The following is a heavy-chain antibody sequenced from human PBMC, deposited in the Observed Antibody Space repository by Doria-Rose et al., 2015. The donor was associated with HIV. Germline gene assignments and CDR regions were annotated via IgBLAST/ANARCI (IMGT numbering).Heavy chain of an antibody. D-gene: IGHD6-13*01. CDR2: LNVGNGDT. Sequence: QVQLVESGAKVKKPGASVTVSCKTSGYTFSAYAIHWVRQAPGQRLEWMGWLNVGNGDTRYSRKFQDRVIITSDTSANTGYMALSSLRSEDTAVYSCARINSLSSSYLALWGEGTPVTVSS. J-gene: IGHJ1*01. CDR1: GYTFSAYA. V-gene: IGHV1-3*01. CDR3: ARINSLSSSYLAL.